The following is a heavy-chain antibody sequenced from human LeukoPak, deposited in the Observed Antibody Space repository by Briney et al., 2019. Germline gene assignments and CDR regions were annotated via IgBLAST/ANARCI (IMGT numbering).Heavy chain of an antibody. CDR2: ISGGDTST. J-gene: IGHJ4*02. CDR1: GLTFSSYA. CDR3: AKNLNGGNTHSDY. V-gene: IGHV3-23*01. D-gene: IGHD4-23*01. Sequence: GGSLRLSCAASGLTFSSYAMNWVRQAPGKGLEWVSTISGGDTSTFYADSVKGRFTISRDNSKNTLYLQMNNLRAEDTAVYYCAKNLNGGNTHSDYWGQGTLVTVSS.